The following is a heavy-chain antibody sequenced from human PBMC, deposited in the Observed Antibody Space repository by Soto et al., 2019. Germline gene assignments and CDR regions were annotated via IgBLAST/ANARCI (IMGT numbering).Heavy chain of an antibody. CDR3: ARRVGGYSHFNY. D-gene: IGHD5-12*01. CDR1: GDSLISYY. V-gene: IGHV4-59*08. J-gene: IGHJ4*02. CDR2: IYYSGST. Sequence: QVQLQESGPGLVKPSETLSLTCTVYGDSLISYYWSWIRQPPGKGLEWIGYIYYSGSTKYNPSLTSRVTISLDMSKNQFYLKMTSVTAADTAVYYCARRVGGYSHFNYWGQGALVTVSS.